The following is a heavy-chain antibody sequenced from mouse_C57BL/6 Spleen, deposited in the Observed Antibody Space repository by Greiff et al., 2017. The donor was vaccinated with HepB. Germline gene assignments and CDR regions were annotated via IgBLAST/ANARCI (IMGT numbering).Heavy chain of an antibody. D-gene: IGHD2-4*01. CDR2: ISSGGDYI. J-gene: IGHJ4*01. CDR1: GFTFSSYA. V-gene: IGHV5-9-1*02. Sequence: EVKLEESGEGLVKPGGSLKLSCAASGFTFSSYAMSWVRQTPEKRLEWVAYISSGGDYIYYADTVKGRFTISRDNARNTLYLQMSSLKSEDTAMYYCTRDRNDYDDAMDDWGQGTSVTVSS. CDR3: TRDRNDYDDAMDD.